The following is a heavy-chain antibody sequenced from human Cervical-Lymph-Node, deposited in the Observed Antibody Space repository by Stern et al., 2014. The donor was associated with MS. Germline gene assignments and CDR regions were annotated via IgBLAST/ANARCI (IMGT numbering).Heavy chain of an antibody. CDR1: GDSISSSYW. D-gene: IGHD2-21*02. CDR2: IYHSGST. Sequence: QVQLQESGPGLVKPSGTLSLTCSVSGDSISSSYWWSWVRQAPGKGLEWIGEIYHSGSTKYKPHRLSRVTMSPDKSKAQFSLELTSVTAADTAIYYCARDARGGGDCCNWFDPWGQGTLVTVSS. V-gene: IGHV4-4*02. J-gene: IGHJ5*02. CDR3: ARDARGGGDCCNWFDP.